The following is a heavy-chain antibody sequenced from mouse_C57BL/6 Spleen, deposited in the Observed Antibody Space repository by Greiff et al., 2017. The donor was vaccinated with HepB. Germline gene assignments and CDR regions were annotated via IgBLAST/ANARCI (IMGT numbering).Heavy chain of an antibody. CDR2: INPSTGGT. V-gene: IGHV1-42*01. Sequence: VQLQQPGPELVKPGASVKISCKASGYSFTGYYMNWVKQSPEKSLEWIGEINPSTGGTTYNQKFKAKATLTVDKSSSTAYMQLKSLTSEDSAVYYCARSLSYDYDAFYFDYWGQGTTLTVSS. J-gene: IGHJ2*01. CDR1: GYSFTGYY. CDR3: ARSLSYDYDAFYFDY. D-gene: IGHD2-4*01.